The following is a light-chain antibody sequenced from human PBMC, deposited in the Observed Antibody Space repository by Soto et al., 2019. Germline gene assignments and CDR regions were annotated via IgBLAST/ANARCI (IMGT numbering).Light chain of an antibody. V-gene: IGKV3-11*01. Sequence: EIVLTQSPATLSLSPGERATLSCRASQSVSSSYLAWYQQRPGQAPRLLIYGASNRATGIPVRFSGSGSGTDFTLTISSLEPEDFAVYYCQQRSNWPPITFGQGTRLEIK. J-gene: IGKJ5*01. CDR1: QSVSSSY. CDR3: QQRSNWPPIT. CDR2: GAS.